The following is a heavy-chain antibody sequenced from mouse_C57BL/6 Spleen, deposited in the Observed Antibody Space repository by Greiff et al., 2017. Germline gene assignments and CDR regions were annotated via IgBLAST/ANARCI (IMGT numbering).Heavy chain of an antibody. V-gene: IGHV1-61*01. J-gene: IGHJ1*03. CDR1: GYTFTSYW. Sequence: QVQLQQPGAELVRPGSSVKLSCKASGYTFTSYWMDWVKQRPGQGLEWIGNIYPSDSETHYNQKFKDKATLTVDKSSSTAYMQLSSLTSEDSAVYYCARTPRYYGYWYFDVWGTGTTVTVSS. CDR3: ARTPRYYGYWYFDV. CDR2: IYPSDSET. D-gene: IGHD1-1*01.